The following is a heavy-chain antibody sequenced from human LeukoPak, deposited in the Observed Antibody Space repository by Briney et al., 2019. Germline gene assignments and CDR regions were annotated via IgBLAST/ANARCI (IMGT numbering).Heavy chain of an antibody. Sequence: SGPTLVKPTQTLTLTCTFSGFSLSTSGVGVGWIRQPAGKALEWLALIYWDDDKRYSPSLKSRLTITKDTSKNQVVLTMTNMDPVDTATYCCARRPLRGTYDYWGQGTLVTVSS. D-gene: IGHD1/OR15-1a*01. CDR2: IYWDDDK. CDR1: GFSLSTSGVG. V-gene: IGHV2-5*02. CDR3: ARRPLRGTYDY. J-gene: IGHJ4*02.